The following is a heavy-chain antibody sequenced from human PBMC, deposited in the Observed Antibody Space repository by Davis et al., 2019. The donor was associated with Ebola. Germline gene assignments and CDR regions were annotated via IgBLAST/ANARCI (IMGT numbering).Heavy chain of an antibody. D-gene: IGHD4-11*01. CDR2: ITKGSDAI. J-gene: IGHJ5*02. V-gene: IGHV3-48*02. Sequence: PGGSLRPSCPPPGSLFSDYSMNWVRQAPGKGLEWVTYITKGSDAIHSADSVKGRFTSSRGNAKNSLFLQMNSLRYEDSAMYYCARDYIFAFDLWGQGTQVTVSS. CDR3: ARDYIFAFDL. CDR1: GSLFSDYS.